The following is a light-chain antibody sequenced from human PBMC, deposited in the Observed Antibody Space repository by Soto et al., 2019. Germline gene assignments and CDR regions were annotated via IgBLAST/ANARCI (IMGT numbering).Light chain of an antibody. J-gene: IGKJ4*01. CDR2: GAS. CDR3: QQYNRWPVT. CDR1: QSVRNN. V-gene: IGKV3-15*01. Sequence: EIVMTQSPATLSLSPGERATLSCRASQSVRNNLAWYQQKPGQAPILIIYGASTRATGIPDTFGGSGSGTEFTLIISSLQSEDFVVYYCQQYNRWPVTFGGGTKVEMK.